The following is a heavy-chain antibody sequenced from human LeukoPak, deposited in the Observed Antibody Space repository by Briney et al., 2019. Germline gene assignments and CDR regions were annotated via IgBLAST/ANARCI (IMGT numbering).Heavy chain of an antibody. D-gene: IGHD4-17*01. CDR3: RLFYGDQDY. Sequence: GGSLRLSCAASGFPFSSYEMNWVHQAPGKGLEWVSYISSSGSTIYYADSVKGRFTISRDNAQNSLYLQMNSLRAEDTAVYYCRLFYGDQDYWSQGPLVTVSS. CDR2: ISSSGSTI. V-gene: IGHV3-48*03. J-gene: IGHJ4*02. CDR1: GFPFSSYE.